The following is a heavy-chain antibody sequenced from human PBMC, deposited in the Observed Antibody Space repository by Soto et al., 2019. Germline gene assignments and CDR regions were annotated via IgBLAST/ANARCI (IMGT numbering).Heavy chain of an antibody. D-gene: IGHD3-9*01. CDR3: ARPTDVFTGYYWFDP. J-gene: IGHJ5*02. Sequence: PSDTLSLTCAVPGGSISISNWWRWFRQPPGKGLEWIGEIYHSGSTNYNPSLKSRVTISVDKSKNQFSLKLRSVTAADTALYYCARPTDVFTGYYWFDPWGQGTLVTVSS. CDR2: IYHSGST. V-gene: IGHV4-4*02. CDR1: GGSISISNW.